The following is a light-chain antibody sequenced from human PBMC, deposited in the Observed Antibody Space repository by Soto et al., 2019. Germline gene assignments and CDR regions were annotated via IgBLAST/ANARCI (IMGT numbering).Light chain of an antibody. CDR3: TSFTSSSTWV. J-gene: IGLJ3*02. CDR1: SSDVGGYNY. CDR2: EVS. Sequence: QSVLTQPASVSGSPGQSITISCTGTSSDVGGYNYVSWFQQHPGKAPKLKIYEVSNRPSGVSNRFSGSKSGYTASLTISELQAEDEADDYCTSFTSSSTWVFGGGTKVTVL. V-gene: IGLV2-14*03.